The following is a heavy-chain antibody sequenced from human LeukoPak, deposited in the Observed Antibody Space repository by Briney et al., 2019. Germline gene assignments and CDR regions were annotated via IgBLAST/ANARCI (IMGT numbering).Heavy chain of an antibody. Sequence: PGGSLRLSCVASGFTFISYAMSWVRQAPGKGLEWVSALSGSGGSTYYADSVKGRFTISRDNSKNTQYLQINTMRAEETAVYYCAKKARDDSIGYYLSFDYWGQGRLVTVSS. J-gene: IGHJ4*02. CDR3: AKKARDDSIGYYLSFDY. V-gene: IGHV3-23*01. CDR1: GFTFISYA. CDR2: LSGSGGST. D-gene: IGHD3-22*01.